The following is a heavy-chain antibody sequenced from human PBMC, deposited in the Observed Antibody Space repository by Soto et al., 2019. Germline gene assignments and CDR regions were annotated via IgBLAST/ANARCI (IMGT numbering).Heavy chain of an antibody. CDR2: IYHSGST. D-gene: IGHD2-2*01. CDR3: ARMYCSSTSCYYNWFDP. Sequence: PSETLSLTCAVSCGSISSGGYSWSWIRQPPGKGLEWIGYIYHSGSTYYNPSLKSRVTISVDRSKNQFSLKLSSVTAADTAVYYCARMYCSSTSCYYNWFDPWGQGTLVTVSS. CDR1: CGSISSGGYS. V-gene: IGHV4-30-2*01. J-gene: IGHJ5*02.